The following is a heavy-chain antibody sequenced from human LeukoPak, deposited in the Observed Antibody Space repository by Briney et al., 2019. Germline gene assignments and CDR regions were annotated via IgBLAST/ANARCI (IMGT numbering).Heavy chain of an antibody. Sequence: TLSLTCAVSGGSISSGGYSWSWIRQPPGKGLEWIGYIYHSGSTYYNPSLKSRVTTSVDGSKNQFSLKLSSVTAADTAVYYCARGDYYDSSGYSWFDPWGQGTLVTVSS. CDR3: ARGDYYDSSGYSWFDP. D-gene: IGHD3-22*01. CDR1: GGSISSGGYS. V-gene: IGHV4-30-2*01. CDR2: IYHSGST. J-gene: IGHJ5*02.